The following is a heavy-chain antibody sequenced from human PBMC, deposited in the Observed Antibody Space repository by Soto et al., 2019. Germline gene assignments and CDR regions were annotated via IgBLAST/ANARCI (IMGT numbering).Heavy chain of an antibody. V-gene: IGHV4-59*01. CDR3: AGRKNSGAFDI. CDR2: IYYSGST. D-gene: IGHD3-10*01. CDR1: GGSISSYY. J-gene: IGHJ3*02. Sequence: SETLSLTCTVSGGSISSYYWSWIRQPPGKGLEWTGYIYYSGSTNYNPSLKSRVTISVDTSKNQFSLKLSSVTAADTAVYYCAGRKNSGAFDIWGQGTMVTVSS.